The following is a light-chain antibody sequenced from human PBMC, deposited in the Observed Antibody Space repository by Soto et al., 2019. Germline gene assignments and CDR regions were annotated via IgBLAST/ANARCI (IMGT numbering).Light chain of an antibody. V-gene: IGLV2-14*03. J-gene: IGLJ2*01. CDR1: SRDIGTYDY. CDR3: SLFTTSGSHVV. Sequence: QSVLTQPASVSGSPGQSITISCTGTSRDIGTYDYVSWHQQHPGKAPKLIIYDVAHRPSGVSPRFSGSKSGDTASLTISGLQAEDEADYYCSLFTTSGSHVVFGGVTKLTVL. CDR2: DVA.